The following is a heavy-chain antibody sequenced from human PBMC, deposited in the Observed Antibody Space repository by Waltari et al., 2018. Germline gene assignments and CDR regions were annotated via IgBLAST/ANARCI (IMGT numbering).Heavy chain of an antibody. CDR1: GGSFSGYS. D-gene: IGHD3-10*01. J-gene: IGHJ4*02. CDR2: INHSGST. V-gene: IGHV4-34*01. CDR3: ARGSAMVRGVD. Sequence: QVQLQQWGAGLLKPSETLSLTCAVSGGSFSGYSWSWIRQPPGKGLEWIGEINHSGSTNYNPSLKSRVTISVDTSKNQFSLKLSSVTAADTAVYYCARGSAMVRGVDWGQGTLVTVSS.